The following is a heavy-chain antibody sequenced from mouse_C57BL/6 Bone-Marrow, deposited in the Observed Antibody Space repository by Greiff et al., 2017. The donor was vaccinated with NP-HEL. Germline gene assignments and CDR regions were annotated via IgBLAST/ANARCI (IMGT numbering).Heavy chain of an antibody. Sequence: QVQLQQPGAELVKPGASVKMSCKASGYTFTRYWITWVKQRPGPGLAWLGDIYPGSGSTNYNEKFKSKATLTVDTSSSTAYMQLSSLTSEDAAVYYCARYRFPYDYGSSWYWYFDVWGTGTTVTVSS. CDR1: GYTFTRYW. CDR2: IYPGSGST. V-gene: IGHV1-55*01. CDR3: ARYRFPYDYGSSWYWYFDV. D-gene: IGHD1-1*01. J-gene: IGHJ1*03.